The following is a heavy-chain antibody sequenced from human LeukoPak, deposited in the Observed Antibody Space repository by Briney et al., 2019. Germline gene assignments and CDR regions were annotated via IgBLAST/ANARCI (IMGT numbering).Heavy chain of an antibody. CDR3: AKDRGGSGSYYYSAFDI. CDR2: ISGSGGST. J-gene: IGHJ3*02. Sequence: GGSLRLSCAASGFTFSSYAMSWVRQAPGKGLEWVSGISGSGGSTYYAGSVKGRFTISRDNSKNTLYLEMNSLRADDTAVYYCAKDRGGSGSYYYSAFDIWGQGTMVTVSS. D-gene: IGHD3-10*01. CDR1: GFTFSSYA. V-gene: IGHV3-23*01.